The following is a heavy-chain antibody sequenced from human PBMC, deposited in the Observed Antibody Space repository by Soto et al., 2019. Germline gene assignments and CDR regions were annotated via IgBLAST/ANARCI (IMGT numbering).Heavy chain of an antibody. CDR1: GFTFSGYG. CDR2: IWYDGSNE. CDR3: ARRFSSGWYADC. J-gene: IGHJ4*02. V-gene: IGHV3-33*01. D-gene: IGHD6-19*01. Sequence: QVQLVESGGGVVQPGRSLRLSCAASGFTFSGYGMHWVRQAPGKGLEWVAVIWYDGSNENYADTVKGRFTISRDNSKNPLYLEMNSLIDEDTAVYYCARRFSSGWYADCWGQGTLVTVSS.